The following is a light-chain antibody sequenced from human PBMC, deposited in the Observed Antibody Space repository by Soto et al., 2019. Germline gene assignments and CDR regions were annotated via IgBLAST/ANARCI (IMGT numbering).Light chain of an antibody. Sequence: EIVLTQSPATLSLSPGERATLSCRASQSVNRNLAWYQQKPGQAPRLLIFDASNRATGIPARFSGSGSGTDFTLTISSLEPEDFAVYYCQQRSNWPPYTFGQGTKLEIK. CDR3: QQRSNWPPYT. J-gene: IGKJ2*01. CDR1: QSVNRN. V-gene: IGKV3-11*01. CDR2: DAS.